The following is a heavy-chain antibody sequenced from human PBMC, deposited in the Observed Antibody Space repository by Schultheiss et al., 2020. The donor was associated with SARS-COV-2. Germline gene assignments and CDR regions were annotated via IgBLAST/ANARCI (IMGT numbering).Heavy chain of an antibody. J-gene: IGHJ4*02. D-gene: IGHD1-1*01. CDR3: ARGKNWTPYYFDY. Sequence: GGSLRLSCAASGFTFSSYWMHWVRQAPGKGLEWVSVIYSAGSTYYADSVKGRFTISRDNSKNTLYLQMNSLRAEDTAVFYCARGKNWTPYYFDYWGQGTLVTVSS. V-gene: IGHV3-53*01. CDR2: IYSAGST. CDR1: GFTFSSYW.